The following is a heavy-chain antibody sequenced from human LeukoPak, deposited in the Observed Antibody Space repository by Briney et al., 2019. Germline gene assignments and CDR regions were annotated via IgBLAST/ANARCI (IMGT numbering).Heavy chain of an antibody. D-gene: IGHD3-10*01. CDR2: ISWNSGSI. Sequence: GRSLRLSCAASGFTFDDYAMHWVRQAPGKGLEWVSGISWNSGSIGYADSVKGRFTISRDNAKNSLYLQMNSLRAEDTALYYCAKSPYGSVNYGMDVWGQGTTVTVSS. J-gene: IGHJ6*02. V-gene: IGHV3-9*01. CDR3: AKSPYGSVNYGMDV. CDR1: GFTFDDYA.